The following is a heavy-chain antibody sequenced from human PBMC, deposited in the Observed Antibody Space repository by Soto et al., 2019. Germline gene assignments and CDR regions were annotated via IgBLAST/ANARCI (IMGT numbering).Heavy chain of an antibody. V-gene: IGHV3-23*01. D-gene: IGHD1-26*01. J-gene: IGHJ2*01. CDR1: GFMFSCCA. Sequence: EVQLLESGGGLVQPGGSLRLSCAASGFMFSCCAMSWVRQAPGKGLGWVSTIHGDGDYSHYTDSVEGRFTISRDNSRNTLYLQMNSLRGDDTGVYYCAKNRVGGSDTNLDFAVLGRGTLVTVSS. CDR2: IHGDGDYS. CDR3: AKNRVGGSDTNLDFAV.